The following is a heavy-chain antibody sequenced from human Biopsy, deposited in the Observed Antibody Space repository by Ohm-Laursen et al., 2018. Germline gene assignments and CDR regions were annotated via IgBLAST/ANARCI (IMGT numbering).Heavy chain of an antibody. V-gene: IGHV4-34*08. Sequence: SETLSLTCAVFGKTFSEYQWSWIRQPPGKGLEWIGQINQAGTTNYNPSLKSRVSISADASKYEFSLRLTSVTAADTAVYLCGNEVHGRDYWGLGAQVTVSS. D-gene: IGHD2-15*01. CDR1: GKTFSEYQ. CDR2: INQAGTT. J-gene: IGHJ4*02. CDR3: GNEVHGRDY.